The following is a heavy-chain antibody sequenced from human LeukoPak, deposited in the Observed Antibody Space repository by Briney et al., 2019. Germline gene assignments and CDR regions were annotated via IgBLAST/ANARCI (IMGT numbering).Heavy chain of an antibody. J-gene: IGHJ4*02. Sequence: PSETLSLTCTVSGGSISSYYWSWIRQPAGKGLEWIGRIYTSGSTNYNPSLKSRVTISVDKSKSQFSLKLSSVTAADTAVYYCARDGRYSSGRFDYWGQGTLVTVSS. CDR2: IYTSGST. V-gene: IGHV4-4*07. CDR1: GGSISSYY. CDR3: ARDGRYSSGRFDY. D-gene: IGHD6-19*01.